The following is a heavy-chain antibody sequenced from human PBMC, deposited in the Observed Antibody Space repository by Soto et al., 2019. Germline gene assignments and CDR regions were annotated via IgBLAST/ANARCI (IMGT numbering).Heavy chain of an antibody. CDR3: ARPARTGNRDPYYYGMDV. CDR1: GGSISSSSFY. CDR2: VYYGGST. J-gene: IGHJ6*01. Sequence: QLQLQESGPGLMKPSETLSLTCTVSGGSISSSSFYWGWIRQPPGKGLEWIGSVYYGGSTYYNPSLECRVTISVDTSKNQFPLRLSPVTAADTAMDYCARPARTGNRDPYYYGMDVWGQGTTVTVSS. V-gene: IGHV4-39*01. D-gene: IGHD6-25*01.